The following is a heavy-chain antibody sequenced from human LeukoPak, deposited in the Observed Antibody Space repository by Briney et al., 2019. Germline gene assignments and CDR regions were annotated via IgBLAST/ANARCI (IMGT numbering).Heavy chain of an antibody. CDR1: GYTFTTYY. V-gene: IGHV1-46*01. J-gene: IGHJ4*02. D-gene: IGHD1-26*01. Sequence: ASVKVSCKASGYTFTTYYMHWVRQAPGQGLGWMGIINPSGGSTSYAQKFQGRVTMTRDMSTSTVYMELSSLRSEDTAVYYCAYSGSYYGSYDYWGQGTLVTVSS. CDR3: AYSGSYYGSYDY. CDR2: INPSGGST.